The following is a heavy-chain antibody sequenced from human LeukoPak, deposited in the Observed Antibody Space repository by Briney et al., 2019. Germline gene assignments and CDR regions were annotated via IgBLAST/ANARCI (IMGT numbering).Heavy chain of an antibody. Sequence: TSETLSLTCTVSGGSMKSGIYYMSWIRQHPRNGLEWLGYIFYSGSTYYNPSLKSRISISVDTSKNQFSLRLTSVTAADTAGYYCARWFGDPDPGDNYMDVLGNGSKVSVSS. V-gene: IGHV4-31*03. J-gene: IGHJ6*03. CDR1: GGSMKSGIYY. CDR2: IFYSGST. D-gene: IGHD3-10*01. CDR3: ARWFGDPDPGDNYMDV.